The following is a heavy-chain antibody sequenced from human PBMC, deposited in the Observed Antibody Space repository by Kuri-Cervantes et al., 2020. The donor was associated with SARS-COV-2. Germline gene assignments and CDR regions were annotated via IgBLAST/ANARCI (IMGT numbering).Heavy chain of an antibody. CDR1: GGTFSSYA. CDR3: AREMTTVTTSDAFDI. D-gene: IGHD4-17*01. V-gene: IGHV1-69*13. J-gene: IGHJ3*02. CDR2: IIPIFGKA. Sequence: SVKVSCKASGGTFSSYAISWVRQAPGQGLEWMGGIIPIFGKANYAQKFQGRVTITADESTSTAYMELSSLRSEDTAVYYCAREMTTVTTSDAFDIWGQGTMVTVSS.